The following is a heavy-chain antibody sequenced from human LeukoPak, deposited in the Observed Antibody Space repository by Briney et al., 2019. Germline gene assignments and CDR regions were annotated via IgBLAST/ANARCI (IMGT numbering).Heavy chain of an antibody. Sequence: SQTLSLTCTVSGGSISSGGYYWSWIRHPQGKGLEWIGYIYHSGSTYYNPSLKSRVTISVDRSKNQFSLKLSSVTAADTAVYYCARDSSSSFDYWGQGTLVTVSS. CDR3: ARDSSSSFDY. V-gene: IGHV4-30-2*01. CDR1: GGSISSGGYY. D-gene: IGHD6-6*01. J-gene: IGHJ4*02. CDR2: IYHSGST.